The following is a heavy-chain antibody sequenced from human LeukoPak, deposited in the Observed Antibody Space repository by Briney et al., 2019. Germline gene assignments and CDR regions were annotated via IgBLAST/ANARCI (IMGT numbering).Heavy chain of an antibody. D-gene: IGHD6-19*01. J-gene: IGHJ1*01. CDR1: GGTFSSYA. CDR2: IIPIFGTA. V-gene: IGHV1-69*13. CDR3: ARDDGYSSGWERYFQH. Sequence: SVKVSCKVSGGTFSSYAISWVRQAPGQGLEWMGGIIPIFGTANYAQKFQGRVTITADESTSTAYMELSSLRSDDTAVYYCARDDGYSSGWERYFQHWGQGTLVTVSS.